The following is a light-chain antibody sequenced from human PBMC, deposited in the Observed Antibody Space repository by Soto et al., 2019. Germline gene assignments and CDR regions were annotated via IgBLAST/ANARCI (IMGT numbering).Light chain of an antibody. Sequence: TQSPGTLSLSPGERATLSCRASQSVSTSYLAWYQQKPGQAPRLLIYGASSRATGIPDRFSGSGSGADFTLTISRLEPEDCAVYYCQQYGSVPLTFGGGTKVEIK. CDR2: GAS. J-gene: IGKJ4*01. CDR3: QQYGSVPLT. CDR1: QSVSTSY. V-gene: IGKV3-20*01.